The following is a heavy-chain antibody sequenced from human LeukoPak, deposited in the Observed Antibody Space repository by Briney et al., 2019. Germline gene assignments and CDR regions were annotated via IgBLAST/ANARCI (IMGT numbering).Heavy chain of an antibody. CDR3: AKANRYSKGAFDI. D-gene: IGHD6-13*01. J-gene: IGHJ3*02. Sequence: GGSLRLSCAASGFTFDDYAMHWVRQAPGKGLEWVSGISWNSGSIGYADSVKGRFTISRDNAKNSLDLQMNSLRAEDTALYYCAKANRYSKGAFDIWGQGTMVTVSS. V-gene: IGHV3-9*01. CDR2: ISWNSGSI. CDR1: GFTFDDYA.